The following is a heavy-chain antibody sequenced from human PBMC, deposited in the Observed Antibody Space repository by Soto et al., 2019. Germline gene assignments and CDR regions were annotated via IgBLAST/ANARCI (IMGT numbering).Heavy chain of an antibody. D-gene: IGHD2-15*01. CDR1: GGSFRGYF. CDR2: INHSGIT. V-gene: IGHV4-34*10. J-gene: IGHJ4*02. Sequence: SETLSLTCAVYGGSFRGYFWSWIRQPPGKGLEWIGEINHSGITSYSPSLGSRVTTSVDTPKNQFSLRLRSVTAADTAIYYCARRFCSDSYCSYFDYWGRGTLVTVSS. CDR3: ARRFCSDSYCSYFDY.